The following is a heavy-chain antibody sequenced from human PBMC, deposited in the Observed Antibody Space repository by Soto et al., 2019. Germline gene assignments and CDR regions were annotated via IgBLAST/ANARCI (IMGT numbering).Heavy chain of an antibody. D-gene: IGHD2-15*01. CDR1: GGSFRGYF. CDR2: INHSGIT. V-gene: IGHV4-34*10. J-gene: IGHJ4*02. Sequence: SETLSLTCAVYGGSFRGYFWSWIRQPPGKGLEWIGEINHSGITSYSPSLGSRVTTSVDTPKNQFSLRLRSVTAADTAIYYCARRFCSDSYCSYFDYWGRGTLVTVSS. CDR3: ARRFCSDSYCSYFDY.